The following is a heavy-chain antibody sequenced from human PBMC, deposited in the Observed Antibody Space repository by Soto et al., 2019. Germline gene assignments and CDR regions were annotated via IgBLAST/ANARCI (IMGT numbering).Heavy chain of an antibody. Sequence: EVQLVESGGGLVKPGGSLRLSCAASGFTFSNAWMSWVRQAPGEGLEWVGRIKSKTDGGTTDYAAPVKGRFTISRDDSKNTLYLQMNSLKTEDTAVYYCTTGLYELLGAAARLSDWFDPWGQGTLVTVSS. CDR3: TTGLYELLGAAARLSDWFDP. D-gene: IGHD6-13*01. CDR2: IKSKTDGGTT. J-gene: IGHJ5*02. CDR1: GFTFSNAW. V-gene: IGHV3-15*01.